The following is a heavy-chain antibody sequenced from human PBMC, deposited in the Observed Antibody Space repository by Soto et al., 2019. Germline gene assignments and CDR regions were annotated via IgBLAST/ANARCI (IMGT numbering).Heavy chain of an antibody. CDR1: GFSLSTSGVG. V-gene: IGHV2-5*02. J-gene: IGHJ5*02. Sequence: QITLKESGPTLVKPTQTLTLTCTFSGFSLSTSGVGVGWIRQPPGKALEWLALIYWDDDKRYSPSLKSRLTIPKDTSKNQVVLTMTNMDPVDTATYYCAHVNCISTSCQPFDPWGQGTLVTVSS. CDR2: IYWDDDK. D-gene: IGHD2-2*01. CDR3: AHVNCISTSCQPFDP.